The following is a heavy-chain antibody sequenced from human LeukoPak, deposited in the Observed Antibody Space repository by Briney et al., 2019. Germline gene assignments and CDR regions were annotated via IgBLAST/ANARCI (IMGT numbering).Heavy chain of an antibody. Sequence: PGGSLRLSCSAAGFXFNSYAIHWVRQPPGKGLEYVSAINSNGDSTYYADSVKGRFTISRDNFRNTLYLQMNSLRTEDTAFYYCVKAMVGATFDLWGQGTVVTVSS. V-gene: IGHV3-64D*06. J-gene: IGHJ4*02. D-gene: IGHD1-26*01. CDR2: INSNGDST. CDR1: GFXFNSYA. CDR3: VKAMVGATFDL.